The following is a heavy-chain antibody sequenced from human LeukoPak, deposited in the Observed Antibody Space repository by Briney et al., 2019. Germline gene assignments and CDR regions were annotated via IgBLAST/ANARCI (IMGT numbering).Heavy chain of an antibody. Sequence: ASVKVSCKASGYTFTGYYMHWVRQAHGQGLEWMGRINPNSGGTNYPQKFQGRVTMTRDTSISTAYMELSRLRSDDTAVYYCARDWAHTIFGVVITPPFDPWGQGTLVTVSS. CDR2: INPNSGGT. J-gene: IGHJ5*02. D-gene: IGHD3-3*01. CDR3: ARDWAHTIFGVVITPPFDP. V-gene: IGHV1-2*06. CDR1: GYTFTGYY.